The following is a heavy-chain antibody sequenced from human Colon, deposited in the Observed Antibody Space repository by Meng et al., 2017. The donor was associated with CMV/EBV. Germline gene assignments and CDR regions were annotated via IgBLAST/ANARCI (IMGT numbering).Heavy chain of an antibody. CDR2: INPNGGGT. V-gene: IGHV1-2*02. CDR3: ARVKCGITSCSQGLDP. J-gene: IGHJ5*02. CDR1: GYSFTDYY. D-gene: IGHD2-2*01. Sequence: ASVKVSCKASGYSFTDYYLHWVRQAPGQGLEWMGWINPNGGGTDYAQKFQDRVTLTRDTSVNTAYLEVRRLTADGTAVYYCARVKCGITSCSQGLDPWGQGTLVTVSS.